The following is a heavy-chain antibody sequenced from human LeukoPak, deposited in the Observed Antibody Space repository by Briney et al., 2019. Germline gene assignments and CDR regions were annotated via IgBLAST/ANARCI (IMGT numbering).Heavy chain of an antibody. V-gene: IGHV1-69*13. CDR3: ARVPERIAARRNILPLNY. J-gene: IGHJ4*02. CDR1: GGTFSSYA. CDR2: IIPIFGTA. Sequence: GASVKVSCKASGGTFSSYAISWVRQAPGQGLEWMGGIIPIFGTANYAQKFQGRVTITADESTSTAYMELSRLRSDDTAVYYCARVPERIAARRNILPLNYWGQGTLVTVSS. D-gene: IGHD6-6*01.